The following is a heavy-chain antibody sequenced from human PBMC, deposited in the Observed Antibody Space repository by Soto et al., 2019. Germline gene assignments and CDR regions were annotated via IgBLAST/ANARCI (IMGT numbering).Heavy chain of an antibody. CDR1: GGSISSGGYS. Sequence: QLQLQESGSGLVKPSQTLSLTCAVSGGSISSGGYSWSWIRQPPGKGLEWIGYIYHSGSTYYNPSLKSRVTISVDRSKNQFSLKLSSVTAADTAVYYCARSTRDHAPGYFDYWGQGTLVTVSS. CDR3: ARSTRDHAPGYFDY. V-gene: IGHV4-30-2*01. J-gene: IGHJ4*02. CDR2: IYHSGST.